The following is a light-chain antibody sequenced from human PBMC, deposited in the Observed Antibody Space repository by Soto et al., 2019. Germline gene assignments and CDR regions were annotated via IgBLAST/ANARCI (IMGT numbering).Light chain of an antibody. CDR1: QSVSSN. V-gene: IGKV3-15*01. CDR2: GAS. CDR3: QQYNNWPL. J-gene: IGKJ1*01. Sequence: EIVMTQSPATLSVSPGERATLSCRASQSVSSNLARYQQKPGQAPRLLIYGASTRATGIPARFSGSGSGTEFTLTISSLQSEDFAVYYCQQYNNWPLFGQGTKV.